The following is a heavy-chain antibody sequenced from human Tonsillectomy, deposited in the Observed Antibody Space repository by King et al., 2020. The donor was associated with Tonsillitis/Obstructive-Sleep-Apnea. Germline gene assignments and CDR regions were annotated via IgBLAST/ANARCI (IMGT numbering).Heavy chain of an antibody. D-gene: IGHD3-3*01. Sequence: QLQESGPGLVKPSETLSLTCTVSGGSISSYYWSWIRQPPGKGLEWIGYIYYSGSTNYNPSLKSRVTISVDTSKNQFSLKLSSVTAADTAVYYCARAHYDFWSGYSPRGGWFDPWGQGTLVTVSS. J-gene: IGHJ5*02. CDR2: IYYSGST. V-gene: IGHV4-59*01. CDR1: GGSISSYY. CDR3: ARAHYDFWSGYSPRGGWFDP.